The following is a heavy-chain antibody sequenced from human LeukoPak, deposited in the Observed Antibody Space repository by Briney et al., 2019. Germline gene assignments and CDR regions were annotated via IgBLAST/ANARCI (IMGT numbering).Heavy chain of an antibody. D-gene: IGHD1-14*01. CDR1: GYTFTASY. V-gene: IGHV1-2*06. CDR3: ARSWYGMDV. CDR2: INPSNGDT. Sequence: ASVKVSCKASGYTFTASYMQWARQAPGQGVEWMGRINPSNGDTEYEQKFQGRVTMTRDTSISTVYMELSRLTSDDTAVYYCARSWYGMDVWGQGTTVTVSS. J-gene: IGHJ6*02.